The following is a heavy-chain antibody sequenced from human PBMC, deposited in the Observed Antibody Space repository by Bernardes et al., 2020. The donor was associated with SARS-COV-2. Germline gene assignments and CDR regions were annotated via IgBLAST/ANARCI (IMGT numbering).Heavy chain of an antibody. CDR3: VSDQKTARRLTLLRGVRGGMDV. J-gene: IGHJ6*02. CDR2: IHYSGNT. D-gene: IGHD3-10*01. CDR1: GGSINNANFY. Sequence: SETLSLTCTVSGGSINNANFYWTWIRQHPGKGLEWIGYIHYSGNTTYNPSLKGRPTISLDTSKSQFTLTLSSVTAADTAVYYCVSDQKTARRLTLLRGVRGGMDVWGQGTTVTVSS. V-gene: IGHV4-31*03.